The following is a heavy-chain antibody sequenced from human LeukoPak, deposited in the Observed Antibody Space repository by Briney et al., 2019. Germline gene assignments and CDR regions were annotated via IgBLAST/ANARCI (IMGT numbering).Heavy chain of an antibody. CDR1: GFTFDDYA. CDR3: AKDRSYGSGSYWLDFDY. CDR2: ISWNSGSI. V-gene: IGHV3-9*01. J-gene: IGHJ4*02. Sequence: GGSLRLSCTVSGFTFDDYAMHWVRQAPGKGLEWVSGISWNSGSIGYADSVKGRFTISRDNAKNSLYLQMNSLRAEDTALYYCAKDRSYGSGSYWLDFDYWGQGTLVTVSS. D-gene: IGHD3-10*01.